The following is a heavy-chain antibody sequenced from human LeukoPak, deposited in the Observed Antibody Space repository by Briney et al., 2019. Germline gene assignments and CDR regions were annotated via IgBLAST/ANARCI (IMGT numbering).Heavy chain of an antibody. D-gene: IGHD3-3*01. V-gene: IGHV1-8*01. CDR1: GYTFISYD. Sequence: ASVKVSCKASGYTFISYDINWVRQATGQGLEWMGWMNPNSGNTGYAQKFQGRVTMTRNTSISTAYMELSSLRSEDTAVYYCASSRFGVVIIYYWFDPWGQGTLVTVSS. CDR3: ASSRFGVVIIYYWFDP. CDR2: MNPNSGNT. J-gene: IGHJ5*02.